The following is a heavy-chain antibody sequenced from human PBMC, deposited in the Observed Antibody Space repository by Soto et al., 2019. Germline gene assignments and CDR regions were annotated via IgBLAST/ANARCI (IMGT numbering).Heavy chain of an antibody. J-gene: IGHJ4*02. D-gene: IGHD3-3*01. Sequence: EVQLVESGGGLVQPGRSLRLSCAASGFTFDDYAMHWVRQAPGKGLEWVSGISWNSGSIGYADSVKGRFTISRDNAKNSLYLQMNSLRAEDTALYYCAKAAQFLEWLFPFDSWGQGTLVTLSS. CDR1: GFTFDDYA. CDR2: ISWNSGSI. V-gene: IGHV3-9*01. CDR3: AKAAQFLEWLFPFDS.